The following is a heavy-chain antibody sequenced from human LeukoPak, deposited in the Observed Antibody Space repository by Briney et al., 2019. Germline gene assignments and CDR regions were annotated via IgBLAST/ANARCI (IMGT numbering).Heavy chain of an antibody. CDR3: ANGDGFDY. V-gene: IGHV3-7*01. CDR1: GFTFSTYW. Sequence: GGSLRLSCATSGFTFSTYWMSWVRQAPGKGLEWVANIKQDGSETYYADSVKGRFTIFRDNAKNSLYLQMDSLRVEDTAVYYCANGDGFDYWGQGTLVIVSP. J-gene: IGHJ4*02. D-gene: IGHD5-24*01. CDR2: IKQDGSET.